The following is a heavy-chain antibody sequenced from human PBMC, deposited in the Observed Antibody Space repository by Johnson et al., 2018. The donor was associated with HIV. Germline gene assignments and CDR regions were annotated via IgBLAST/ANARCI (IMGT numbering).Heavy chain of an antibody. CDR2: IRYDGSKT. V-gene: IGHV3-30*18. Sequence: QVQLVESGGGVVQPGRSLRLSCAASGFTFSSYGMHWVRQAPGKGLEWVAVIRYDGSKTYYVDSVKGRFTISRDNSKNTLYLQMNSLRTEDTPVYYCVNFYGGYYYDSSGHWSVFDIWGQGIMVTVS. D-gene: IGHD3-22*01. CDR1: GFTFSSYG. CDR3: VNFYGGYYYDSSGHWSVFDI. J-gene: IGHJ3*02.